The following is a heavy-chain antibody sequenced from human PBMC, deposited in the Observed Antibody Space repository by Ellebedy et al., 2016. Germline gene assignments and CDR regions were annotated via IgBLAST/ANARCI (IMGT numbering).Heavy chain of an antibody. V-gene: IGHV3-7*03. J-gene: IGHJ4*02. CDR3: ARLPWHGVAVATLDY. D-gene: IGHD5-12*01. CDR2: IKADGSEK. Sequence: GGSLRLXCAASGSTFSGYTMNWVRQAPGKGLEWVANIKADGSEKDYVDAVKGRFTVSRDNAKNLLFLQMNSLRAEDTAMYYCARLPWHGVAVATLDYWGQGTLVTVSS. CDR1: GSTFSGYT.